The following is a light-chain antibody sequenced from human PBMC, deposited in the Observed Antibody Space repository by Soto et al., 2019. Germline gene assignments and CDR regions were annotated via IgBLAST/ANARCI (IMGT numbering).Light chain of an antibody. V-gene: IGKV3D-15*01. CDR2: YIS. J-gene: IGKJ5*01. CDR3: QQHNQWPIT. CDR1: QSISSN. Sequence: EIVMTQSPATLSVSPGERATLSCRAGQSISSNLAWYQQKPGQAPRLLIYYISTRATGIPARFSGSGSGTEFTLTINSLQSEDSAVYYCQQHNQWPITFGQGTRLEIK.